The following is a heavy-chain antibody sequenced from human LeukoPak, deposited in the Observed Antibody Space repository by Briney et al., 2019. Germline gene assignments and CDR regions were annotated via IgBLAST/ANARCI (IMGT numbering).Heavy chain of an antibody. Sequence: SVKVSCKASGGTFSSYAISWVRQAPGQGLEWMGRIIPILGIANYAQKFQGRVTITADKSTSTAYMELSSLRSEDTAVYYCARDGYDSSGREYYFDYWGQGTQVTVSS. D-gene: IGHD3-22*01. CDR2: IIPILGIA. J-gene: IGHJ4*02. CDR3: ARDGYDSSGREYYFDY. CDR1: GGTFSSYA. V-gene: IGHV1-69*04.